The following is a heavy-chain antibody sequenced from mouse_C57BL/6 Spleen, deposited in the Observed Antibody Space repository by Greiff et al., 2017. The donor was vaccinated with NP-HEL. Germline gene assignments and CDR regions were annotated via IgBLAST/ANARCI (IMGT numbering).Heavy chain of an antibody. CDR1: GYAFSSSW. Sequence: QVQLQQSGPELVKPGASVKISCKASGYAFSSSWMNWVKQRPGKGLEWIGRIYPGDGDTNYNGKFKGKATLTADKSSSTAYMQLSSLTSEDSAVYFCARQIYYGSSPAWFAYWGQGTLVTVSA. V-gene: IGHV1-82*01. J-gene: IGHJ3*01. CDR3: ARQIYYGSSPAWFAY. CDR2: IYPGDGDT. D-gene: IGHD1-1*01.